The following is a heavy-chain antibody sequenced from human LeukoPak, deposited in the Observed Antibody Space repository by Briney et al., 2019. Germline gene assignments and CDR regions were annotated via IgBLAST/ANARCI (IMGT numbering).Heavy chain of an antibody. CDR1: GFTFTIYW. CDR3: ARYGSSWDFDY. V-gene: IGHV3-7*01. D-gene: IGHD6-13*01. J-gene: IGHJ4*02. CDR2: IKQDGSEK. Sequence: GGSLRLSCAASGFTFTIYWMSWVRQAPGKGLEWVANIKQDGSEKYYVGSVKGRFTISRDNAKNSLYLQMNSLRAEDTAAYYCARYGSSWDFDYWGQGTLVTVSS.